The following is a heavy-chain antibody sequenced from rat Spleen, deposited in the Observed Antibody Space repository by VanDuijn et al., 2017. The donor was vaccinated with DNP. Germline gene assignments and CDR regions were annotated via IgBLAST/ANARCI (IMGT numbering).Heavy chain of an antibody. D-gene: IGHD1-6*01. J-gene: IGHJ3*01. CDR3: ARQRVMYTTATGFAY. CDR2: ISISGGGT. CDR1: GFTFNNYF. Sequence: EVQLVESGGGLVQPGRSLKLSCAVSGFTFNNYFMAWVRQAPKKGLELVATISISGGGTYYPDSVKGRFTISRDNAKSSLYLQMNSLRSEDTATYYCARQRVMYTTATGFAYWGQGTLVTVSS. V-gene: IGHV5-25*01.